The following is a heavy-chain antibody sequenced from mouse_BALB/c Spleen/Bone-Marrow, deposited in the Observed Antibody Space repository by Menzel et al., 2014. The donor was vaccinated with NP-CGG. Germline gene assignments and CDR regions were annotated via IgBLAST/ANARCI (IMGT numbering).Heavy chain of an antibody. D-gene: IGHD4-1*02. CDR3: ASTGAWTMDY. CDR1: GFSLTTYG. J-gene: IGHJ4*01. CDR2: IWGGGNT. Sequence: VQVVESGPGLVQPSQSLSITCTVSGFSLTTYGIHWVRQSPGKGLEWLGVIWGGGNTDYNAAFMSRLSITKDNSKSQVFFKMNSLQADDTAIYYCASTGAWTMDYWGQGTSVTVSS. V-gene: IGHV2-5*01.